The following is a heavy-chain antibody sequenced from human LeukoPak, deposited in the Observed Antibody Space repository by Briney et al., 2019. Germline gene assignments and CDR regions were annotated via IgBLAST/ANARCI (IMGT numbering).Heavy chain of an antibody. J-gene: IGHJ6*02. CDR2: ISYDGSNK. CDR1: GFTFTDHP. Sequence: GGSLRLSCVASGFTFTDHPMNWVRQAPGKGLEWVAVISYDGSNKYHADSVKGRFTISRDNSKNTLYLQMNSLRAEDTAVYYCARDWVNSLWYYGMDVWGQGTTVTVSS. D-gene: IGHD3-16*01. CDR3: ARDWVNSLWYYGMDV. V-gene: IGHV3-30*04.